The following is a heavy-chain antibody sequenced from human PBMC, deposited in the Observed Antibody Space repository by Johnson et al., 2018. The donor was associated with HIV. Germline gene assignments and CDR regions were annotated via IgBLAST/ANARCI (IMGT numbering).Heavy chain of an antibody. D-gene: IGHD6-19*01. Sequence: ELRLVESGGGVVQPGRSMRLSCAASGFTFSSYVMHWVRQAPGKGLEWVSGISGNSGSESYADSVKGRFTISRDNAKNSLHLQMNSLRAEDTALYYCANGESGWRGREAFDIWGQGTMVTVSS. CDR1: GFTFSSYV. CDR3: ANGESGWRGREAFDI. CDR2: ISGNSGSE. V-gene: IGHV3-9*01. J-gene: IGHJ3*02.